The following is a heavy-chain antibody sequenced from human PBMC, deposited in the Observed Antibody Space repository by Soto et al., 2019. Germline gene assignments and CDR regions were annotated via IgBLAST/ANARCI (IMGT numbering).Heavy chain of an antibody. Sequence: EVQLVESGGGLVQPGGSLRLSCAASGFTFSNYWMSWVRQAPGKGLEWVANIKEDGSEKYYVDSVKGRFTISRDNATNSLYLQMNSLRAEDTAVYYCVRVGRLGGYWGQGTLVTVSS. D-gene: IGHD3-16*01. CDR2: IKEDGSEK. CDR3: VRVGRLGGY. V-gene: IGHV3-7*03. J-gene: IGHJ4*02. CDR1: GFTFSNYW.